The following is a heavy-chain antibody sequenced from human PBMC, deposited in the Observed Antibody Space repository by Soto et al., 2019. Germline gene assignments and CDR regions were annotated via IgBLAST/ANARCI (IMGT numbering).Heavy chain of an antibody. V-gene: IGHV3-23*01. CDR2: ISGSGGST. Sequence: PGGSLRLSCAASGFTFSSYAMSWVRQAPGKGLEWVSAISGSGGSTYYADSVKGRFTISRDNSKNTLYLQMNSLRAEDTAVYYCAKLYDSSGYYPYYFDYWGQGTLVTVSS. D-gene: IGHD3-22*01. CDR1: GFTFSSYA. J-gene: IGHJ4*02. CDR3: AKLYDSSGYYPYYFDY.